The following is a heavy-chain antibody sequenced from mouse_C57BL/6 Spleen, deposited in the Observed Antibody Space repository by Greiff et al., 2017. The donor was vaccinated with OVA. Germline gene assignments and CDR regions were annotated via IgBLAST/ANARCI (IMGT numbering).Heavy chain of an antibody. CDR1: GYTFTSYW. CDR2: IYPSDSET. Sequence: QVQLKQPGAELVRPGSSVKLSCKASGYTFTSYWMDWVKQRPGQGLEWIGNIYPSDSETHYNQKFKDKATLTVDKSSSTAYMQLSSLASEYAAVYYCARISYYEVPDYWGQGTSVTVSS. CDR3: ARISYYEVPDY. V-gene: IGHV1-61*01. J-gene: IGHJ4*01. D-gene: IGHD2-12*01.